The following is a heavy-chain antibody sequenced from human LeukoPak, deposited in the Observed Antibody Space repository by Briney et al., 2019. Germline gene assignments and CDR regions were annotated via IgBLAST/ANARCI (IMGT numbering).Heavy chain of an antibody. Sequence: PSETLSLTCDVYGGSFSGYYWSWIRQPPGKGLEWIGYIYYSGSTNYNPSLKSRVTISVDTSKNQFSLKLSSVTAADTAVYYCARGGGSGSYYYYYYMDVWGKGTTVTISS. CDR3: ARGGGSGSYYYYYYMDV. J-gene: IGHJ6*03. CDR2: IYYSGST. V-gene: IGHV4-59*01. D-gene: IGHD3-10*01. CDR1: GGSFSGYY.